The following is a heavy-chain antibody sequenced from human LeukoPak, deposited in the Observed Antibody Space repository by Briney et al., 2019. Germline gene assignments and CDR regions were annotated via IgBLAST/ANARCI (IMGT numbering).Heavy chain of an antibody. CDR2: IYYSGST. V-gene: IGHV4-39*01. J-gene: IGHJ4*02. CDR3: ASTLTGYSSGWVDY. D-gene: IGHD6-19*01. Sequence: SETLSLTYTVSGGSISSSSYYWGWIRQPPGKGLEWIGSIYYSGSTYYNPSLKSRVTISVDTSKNQFSLKLSSVTAADTAVYYCASTLTGYSSGWVDYWGQGTLVTVSS. CDR1: GGSISSSSYY.